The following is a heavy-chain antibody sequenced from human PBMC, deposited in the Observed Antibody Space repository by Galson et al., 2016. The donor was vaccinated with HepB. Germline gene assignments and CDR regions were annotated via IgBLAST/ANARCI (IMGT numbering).Heavy chain of an antibody. J-gene: IGHJ4*02. CDR1: GFTLTSYY. V-gene: IGHV1-46*01. CDR3: TAGDVGATTKNFDY. CDR2: INPTSGGT. Sequence: SVKVSCKASGFTLTSYYMHWVRQAPGQGLEWMGMINPTSGGTNYGQRFQGRVTMTRDTSTTTLYMHLSTMRSEDTAVYYCTAGDVGATTKNFDYWGPGTLVTVSS. D-gene: IGHD1-26*01.